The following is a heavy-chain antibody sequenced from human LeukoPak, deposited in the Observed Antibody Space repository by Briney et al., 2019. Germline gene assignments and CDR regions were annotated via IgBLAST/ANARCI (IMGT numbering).Heavy chain of an antibody. V-gene: IGHV4-39*07. Sequence: PSETLSLTCTVSGGSISSSIYYWGWIRQPPGKGLEWIGNIYYSGSTYYNPSLKSRVTISVDTSKNQFSLKLSSVTAADTAVYYCAREGGYYDSSGYPTYYFDYWGQGTLVTVSS. CDR2: IYYSGST. J-gene: IGHJ4*02. D-gene: IGHD3-22*01. CDR1: GGSISSSIYY. CDR3: AREGGYYDSSGYPTYYFDY.